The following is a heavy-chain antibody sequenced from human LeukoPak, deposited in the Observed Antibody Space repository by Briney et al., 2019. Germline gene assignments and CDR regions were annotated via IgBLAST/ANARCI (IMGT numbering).Heavy chain of an antibody. Sequence: GGSLRLSCAASGFTFSSYSMNWVRQAPGKGLEWVSSISSSSSYIYYADSVKGRFTISRDNAKNSLYLQMNSLRAEDTAVYYCARDPQLQRRRVNWFDPWGQGTLVTVSS. D-gene: IGHD1-1*01. CDR3: ARDPQLQRRRVNWFDP. CDR2: ISSSSSYI. V-gene: IGHV3-21*01. CDR1: GFTFSSYS. J-gene: IGHJ5*02.